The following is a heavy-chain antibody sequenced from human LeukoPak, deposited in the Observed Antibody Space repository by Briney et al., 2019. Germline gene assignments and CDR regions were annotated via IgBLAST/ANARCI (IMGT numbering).Heavy chain of an antibody. CDR3: ARLVVEAVASPVRNWLDP. J-gene: IGHJ5*02. D-gene: IGHD6-13*01. V-gene: IGHV4-59*08. CDR1: LGCISPHY. Sequence: PSETLSLTCIVSLGCISPHYWNWLRQPPGKGLEWIGRIHYSGGVIYNPSLQSRVTISLDTSKNQFYLKVTSVTAADTAVYYCARLVVEAVASPVRNWLDPWGQGTLVTVSS. CDR2: IHYSGGV.